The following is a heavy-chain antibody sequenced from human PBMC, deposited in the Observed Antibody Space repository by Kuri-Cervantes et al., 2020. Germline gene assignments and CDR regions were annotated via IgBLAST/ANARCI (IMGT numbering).Heavy chain of an antibody. CDR3: ARDPPSTIFGVVIINGGYFDY. V-gene: IGHV3-48*03. D-gene: IGHD3-3*01. Sequence: GGSLRLSCAASGFTFSSYEMNWVRQAPGKGLEWVSYISSSGSTIYYADSVKGRFTISRDNAKNSLYLQMNSLRAEDTAVYYCARDPPSTIFGVVIINGGYFDYWGQGTLVTVSS. CDR1: GFTFSSYE. CDR2: ISSSGSTI. J-gene: IGHJ4*02.